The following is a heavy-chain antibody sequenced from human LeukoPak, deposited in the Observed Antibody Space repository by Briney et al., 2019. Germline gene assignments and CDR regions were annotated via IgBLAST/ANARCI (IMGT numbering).Heavy chain of an antibody. D-gene: IGHD2-15*01. V-gene: IGHV3-21*01. Sequence: PGGSLRLSCAASGFTFSSYSMNWVRQAPGKGLEWVSSISSSSSYIYYADSVKGRFTISRDSAKNSLYLQMNSLRAEDTAVYYCARSVVVAAATRGSDYWGQGTLVTVSS. CDR1: GFTFSSYS. J-gene: IGHJ4*02. CDR2: ISSSSSYI. CDR3: ARSVVVAAATRGSDY.